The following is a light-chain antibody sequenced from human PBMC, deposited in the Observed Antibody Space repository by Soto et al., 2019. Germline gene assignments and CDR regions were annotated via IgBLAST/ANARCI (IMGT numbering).Light chain of an antibody. J-gene: IGKJ4*01. CDR1: QSISSY. Sequence: DIQMTQSPSSLSASVGDRVTITCRASQSISSYLNWYQQKPGKAPKLLIYAASSLQSGVPSRFSGSGSGTDFTLTISSLQPEDFVTYYCQQSYSTPPELTFGGGTKVEIK. CDR3: QQSYSTPPELT. V-gene: IGKV1-39*01. CDR2: AAS.